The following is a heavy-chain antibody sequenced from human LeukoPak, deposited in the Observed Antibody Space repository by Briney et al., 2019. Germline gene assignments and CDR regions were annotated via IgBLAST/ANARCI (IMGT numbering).Heavy chain of an antibody. CDR1: GYTFTNYG. CDR2: ISAYNGNT. CDR3: ARCSSSCPEG. D-gene: IGHD6-13*01. V-gene: IGHV1-18*01. Sequence: GASVKVSCKASGYTFTNYGISWVRQAPGQGLEWMGWISAYNGNTNYAHQLQGRVTMTTDASTRTAYMELSSLRSEDTAVYYCARCSSSCPEGWGQGTLVTVSS. J-gene: IGHJ4*02.